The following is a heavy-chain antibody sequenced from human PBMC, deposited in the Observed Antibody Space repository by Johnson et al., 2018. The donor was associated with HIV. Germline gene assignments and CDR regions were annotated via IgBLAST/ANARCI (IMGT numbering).Heavy chain of an antibody. V-gene: IGHV3-33*06. CDR3: AKEGYYYPDPAHGNRAVAFDI. J-gene: IGHJ3*02. CDR1: GFTFSSYG. CDR2: IWYDGSNN. Sequence: QVQLVESGGGVVQPGRSLRLSCAASGFTFSSYGMHWVRQAPGKGLEWVAVIWYDGSNNYYADSVKGRFPISSDTSKHTLYLQMNSLGAEDTAVYYGAKEGYYYPDPAHGNRAVAFDIWGQGTMVTVSS. D-gene: IGHD3-10*01.